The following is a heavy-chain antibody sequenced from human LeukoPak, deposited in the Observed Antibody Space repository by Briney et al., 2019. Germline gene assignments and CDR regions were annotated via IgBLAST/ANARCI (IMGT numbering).Heavy chain of an antibody. CDR2: INPSGGST. J-gene: IGHJ4*02. V-gene: IGHV1-46*03. Sequence: GASVKVSCKAPGYTFTSYYMHWVRQAPGQGLEWMGIINPSGGSTSYAQKFQGRVTMTRDTSTSTVYMELSSLRSEDTAVYYCASSQPSNSGWVWSQRLLGYWGQGTLVTVSS. CDR1: GYTFTSYY. D-gene: IGHD5-12*01. CDR3: ASSQPSNSGWVWSQRLLGY.